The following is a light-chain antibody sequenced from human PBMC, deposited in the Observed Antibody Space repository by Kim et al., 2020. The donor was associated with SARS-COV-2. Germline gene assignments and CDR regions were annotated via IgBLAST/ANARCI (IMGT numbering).Light chain of an antibody. Sequence: TLSLYPGERATLSCRASQSVSSYFAWYQQKPGQAPRLLIYDTSNRATGTPARFSGSGSGTDFTLTISSLESEDSAIYYCQQRTNWLFGQGTKLEI. CDR1: QSVSSY. J-gene: IGKJ2*01. CDR2: DTS. V-gene: IGKV3-11*01. CDR3: QQRTNWL.